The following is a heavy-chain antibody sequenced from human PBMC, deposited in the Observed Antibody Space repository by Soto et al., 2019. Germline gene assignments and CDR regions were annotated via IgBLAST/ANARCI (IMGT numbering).Heavy chain of an antibody. CDR1: GFSLSTSGVG. V-gene: IGHV2-5*02. Sequence: QITLKESGPTLVKPTQTLTLTCTFSGFSLSTSGVGMGWIRQPPGKALEWLALIYWDDDKRYSPSLKSSLTLTKDTSKNQVVVTMTNMDPVDTATYYCAHLKEGTDAFDIWGQGTMVTVSS. D-gene: IGHD1-1*01. J-gene: IGHJ3*02. CDR3: AHLKEGTDAFDI. CDR2: IYWDDDK.